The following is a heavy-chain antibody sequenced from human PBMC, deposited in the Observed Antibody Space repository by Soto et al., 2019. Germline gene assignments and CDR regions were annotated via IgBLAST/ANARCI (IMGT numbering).Heavy chain of an antibody. CDR3: ARVSMVRGVNLYYYYGMDV. CDR1: GYTFTGYY. CDR2: INPNSGGT. D-gene: IGHD3-10*01. Sequence: AASVKVSCKASGYTFTGYYMHWVRQAPGQGLEWMGWINPNSGGTNYAQKFQGRVTMTRDTSISTAYMELSRLRSDDTAVYYCARVSMVRGVNLYYYYGMDVWGQGTTVTVSS. J-gene: IGHJ6*02. V-gene: IGHV1-2*02.